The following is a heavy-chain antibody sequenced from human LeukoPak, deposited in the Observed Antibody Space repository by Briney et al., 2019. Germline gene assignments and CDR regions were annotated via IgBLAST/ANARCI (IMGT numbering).Heavy chain of an antibody. J-gene: IGHJ6*03. V-gene: IGHV3-53*01. D-gene: IGHD1-1*01. CDR3: ARLEKNSYYYMDV. Sequence: GGSLRLSCAVSGFTVSSNYMGWVRQAPGKGLEWVSVFYASGSIYYADSVKGRLNISRDNSENTVFLQMNTLRAEDTAVYYCARLEKNSYYYMDVWGKGTTVTVSS. CDR2: FYASGSI. CDR1: GFTVSSNY.